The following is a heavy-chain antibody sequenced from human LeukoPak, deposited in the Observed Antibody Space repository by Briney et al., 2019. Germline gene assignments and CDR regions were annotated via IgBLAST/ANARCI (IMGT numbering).Heavy chain of an antibody. J-gene: IGHJ4*02. Sequence: SQTLSLTCAISGDSVSRTNAAWNWIRQSPSRGLEWLGRTYYRTKWYSDSAISVRSRIIINPDTSKNQFSLQLNSVTPEDTAVYYCTRGGWYMTVALFDQWGQGTPVTVSS. CDR2: TYYRTKWYS. D-gene: IGHD6-19*01. CDR3: TRGGWYMTVALFDQ. V-gene: IGHV6-1*01. CDR1: GDSVSRTNAA.